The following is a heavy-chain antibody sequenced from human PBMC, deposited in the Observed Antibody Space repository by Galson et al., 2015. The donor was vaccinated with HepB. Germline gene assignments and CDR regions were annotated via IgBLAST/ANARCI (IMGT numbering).Heavy chain of an antibody. CDR1: GGSISSSSYY. D-gene: IGHD6-19*01. J-gene: IGHJ5*02. V-gene: IGHV4-39*01. CDR2: IYYSGST. CDR3: ARQPILQWLVHPCWFDP. Sequence: SETLSLTCTVSGGSISSSSYYWGWIRQPPGKGLEWIGSIYYSGSTYYNPSLKSRVTISVDTSKNQFSLKLSSVTAADTAVYYCARQPILQWLVHPCWFDPWGLGTLVTVSS.